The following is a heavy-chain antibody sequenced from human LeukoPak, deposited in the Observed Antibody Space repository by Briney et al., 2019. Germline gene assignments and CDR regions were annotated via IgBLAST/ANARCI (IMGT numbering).Heavy chain of an antibody. J-gene: IGHJ3*02. V-gene: IGHV1-2*02. CDR1: GYTFTGYY. CDR3: ARRRDSSSWYLAFDI. D-gene: IGHD6-13*01. Sequence: ASVKVSCKASGYTFTGYYMHWVRQAPGQGLEWMGWINPNSGGTNYAQKFQGRVTMTRNTSISTAYMELSSLRSEDTAMYYCARRRDSSSWYLAFDIWGQGTMVTVSS. CDR2: INPNSGGT.